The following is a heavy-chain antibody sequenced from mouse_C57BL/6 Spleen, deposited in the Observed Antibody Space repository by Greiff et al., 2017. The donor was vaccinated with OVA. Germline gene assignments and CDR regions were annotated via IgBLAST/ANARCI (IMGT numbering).Heavy chain of an antibody. J-gene: IGHJ3*01. V-gene: IGHV1-62-2*01. D-gene: IGHD1-1*01. CDR1: GYTFTEYT. CDR2: FYPGSGSI. CDR3: ARHAEVDYYYGSSSWFAY. Sequence: LLESGAELVKPGASVKLSCKASGYTFTEYTIHWVKQRSGQGLEWIGWFYPGSGSIKYNEKFKDKATLTADKSSSTVYMELSRLTSEDSAVYFCARHAEVDYYYGSSSWFAYWGQGTLVTVSA.